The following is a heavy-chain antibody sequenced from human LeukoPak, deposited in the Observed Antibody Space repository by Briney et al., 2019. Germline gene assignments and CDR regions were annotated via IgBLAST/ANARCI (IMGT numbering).Heavy chain of an antibody. D-gene: IGHD4-17*01. CDR2: IYHSGST. V-gene: IGHV4-4*02. Sequence: SETLSLTCAVSGGSISSSNWWSWVRQPPGKGLEWIGEIYHSGSTNYNPSLKSRVTISVDKSKNQFSLKLSSVTAADTAVYYCARDQTVTTYNWFDPWGQGTLVTVSS. CDR1: GGSISSSNW. J-gene: IGHJ5*02. CDR3: ARDQTVTTYNWFDP.